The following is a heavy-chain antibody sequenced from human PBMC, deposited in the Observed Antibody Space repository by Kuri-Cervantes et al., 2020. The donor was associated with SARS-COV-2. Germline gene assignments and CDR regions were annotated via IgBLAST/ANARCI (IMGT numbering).Heavy chain of an antibody. CDR1: GYTFTSYA. V-gene: IGHV1-3*01. Sequence: ASVKVSCKASGYTFTSYAMHWVRQAPGQRLEWMGWINAGNGNTKYSQKFQGRVTITTDTSASTAYMELSSLRSEDTAVYYCARDRSPQLVFGYYYGMDVWGQGTTVTVSS. D-gene: IGHD6-6*01. J-gene: IGHJ6*02. CDR3: ARDRSPQLVFGYYYGMDV. CDR2: INAGNGNT.